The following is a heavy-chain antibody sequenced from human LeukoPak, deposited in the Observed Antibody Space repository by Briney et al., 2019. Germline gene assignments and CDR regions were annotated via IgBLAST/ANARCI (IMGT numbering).Heavy chain of an antibody. J-gene: IGHJ4*02. CDR2: IKQDGSEK. Sequence: GGSLRLSCAASGFTFSSYWMSWVRQAPGKGLEWVANIKQDGSEKYYVDSVKGRLTISRDNAKNSLYLQMNSLRAEDTAVYYCARVEGGWYGYSLVDYWGQGTLVTVSS. D-gene: IGHD6-19*01. V-gene: IGHV3-7*01. CDR1: GFTFSSYW. CDR3: ARVEGGWYGYSLVDY.